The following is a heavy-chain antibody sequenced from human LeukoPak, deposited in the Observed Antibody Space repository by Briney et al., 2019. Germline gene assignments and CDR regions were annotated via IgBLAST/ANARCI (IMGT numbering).Heavy chain of an antibody. D-gene: IGHD2-2*01. Sequence: GGSLRLSCEASGFTFSNYGMHWVRQAPGKGLEWAAFVRHDGSKIYYADSVKGRFTISRDSSKSTLYLQTNSLRAEDTAVYYCAKSVIPTAYRGTYYMDVWGKGTTVIVSS. CDR2: VRHDGSKI. J-gene: IGHJ6*03. CDR1: GFTFSNYG. CDR3: AKSVIPTAYRGTYYMDV. V-gene: IGHV3-30*02.